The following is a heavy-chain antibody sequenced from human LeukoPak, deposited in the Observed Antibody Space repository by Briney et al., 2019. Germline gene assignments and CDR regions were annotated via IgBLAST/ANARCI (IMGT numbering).Heavy chain of an antibody. V-gene: IGHV1-18*01. Sequence: ASVKVSCKAYGYTFTSYYINWVRLAPGQGLEWMGWISAYNGNTKHAQKLQGRVTMTTDTSTSTAYMDLRSLRSDDTAVYYCARGLGGSGSYSLTFDSWGQGTLVTVSS. CDR3: ARGLGGSGSYSLTFDS. CDR1: GYTFTSYY. D-gene: IGHD1-26*01. CDR2: ISAYNGNT. J-gene: IGHJ4*02.